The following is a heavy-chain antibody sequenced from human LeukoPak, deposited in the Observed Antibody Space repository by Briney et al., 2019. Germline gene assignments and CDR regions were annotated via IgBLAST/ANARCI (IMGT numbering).Heavy chain of an antibody. J-gene: IGHJ6*03. CDR3: ARDPRVVASHYYYYMDV. Sequence: ASVKVSCKASGYTFTSYYMHWVRQAPGQGLEWMGIINPSGGSTSYAQKFQGRVTMTRDMSTSTVYMELSSLRSEDTAVYYCARDPRVVASHYYYYMDVWGKGTTVTVSS. D-gene: IGHD2-15*01. CDR1: GYTFTSYY. V-gene: IGHV1-46*01. CDR2: INPSGGST.